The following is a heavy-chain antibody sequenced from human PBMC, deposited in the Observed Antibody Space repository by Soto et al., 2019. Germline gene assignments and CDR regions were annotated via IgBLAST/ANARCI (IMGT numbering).Heavy chain of an antibody. J-gene: IGHJ6*02. CDR3: ARVLWFGEPRDYCGMDV. D-gene: IGHD3-10*01. CDR1: GFTFSSYG. CDR2: IWYDGSNK. Sequence: QVQLVESGGGVVQTGRSLRLSCAASGFTFSSYGMHWVRQAPGKGLEWVAVIWYDGSNKYYADSVKGRFTISRDNSKNTLYLQMNSLRAEDTAVYYCARVLWFGEPRDYCGMDVWGQGTTVTVSS. V-gene: IGHV3-33*01.